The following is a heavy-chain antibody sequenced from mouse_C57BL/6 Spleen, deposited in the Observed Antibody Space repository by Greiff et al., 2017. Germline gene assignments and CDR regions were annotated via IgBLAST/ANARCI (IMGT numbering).Heavy chain of an antibody. V-gene: IGHV1-82*01. CDR1: GYAFSSSW. D-gene: IGHD2-4*01. CDR3: ARGPHDYDDY. Sequence: VQLHQSGPVLVKPGASVKISCKASGYAFSSSWMNWVKQRPGKGLEWIGRIYPGDGDTNYNGKFKGKATLTADKSSSTAYMQLSSLTSEDSAVDFCARGPHDYDDYWGQGTTLTVSS. CDR2: IYPGDGDT. J-gene: IGHJ2*01.